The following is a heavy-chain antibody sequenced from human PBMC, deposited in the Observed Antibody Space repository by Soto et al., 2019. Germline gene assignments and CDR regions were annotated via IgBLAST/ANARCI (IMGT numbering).Heavy chain of an antibody. V-gene: IGHV2-5*02. CDR3: ARHRGYYYDSSGYYPDY. J-gene: IGHJ4*02. D-gene: IGHD3-22*01. CDR1: GFSLSTSGVG. CDR2: IYWDDDK. Sequence: QITLKESGPTLVKPTQTLTLTCTFSGFSLSTSGVGVGWIRQPPGKALEWLAPIYWDDDKRYSPSLKSRLTITKDTSKNQVVLTMTNMDPVDTATYYCARHRGYYYDSSGYYPDYWGQGTLVTVSS.